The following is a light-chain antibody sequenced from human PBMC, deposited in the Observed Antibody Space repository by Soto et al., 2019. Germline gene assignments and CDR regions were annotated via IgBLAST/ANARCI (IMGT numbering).Light chain of an antibody. V-gene: IGLV8-61*01. CDR3: LLYLGGGIWV. CDR2: NTN. Sequence: QTVVTQEPSFSVSPGGTVTLTCGLSSGPVFTSSYPNWYQQTPGQAPHTLIFNTNTRSSGVPDRFSGSILGDKAALTITGAQADDDSYYYCLLYLGGGIWVFGGGTKLTVL. CDR1: SGPVFTSSY. J-gene: IGLJ3*02.